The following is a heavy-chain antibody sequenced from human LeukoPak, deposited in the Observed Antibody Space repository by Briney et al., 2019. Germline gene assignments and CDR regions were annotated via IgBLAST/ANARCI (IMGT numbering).Heavy chain of an antibody. CDR2: ISYDGSNK. CDR1: GFTFSSYG. D-gene: IGHD5-12*01. Sequence: PGRSLRLSCAASGFTFSSYGMHWVRQAPGKGLEWVAVISYDGSNKYYADSVKGRFTISRDNSKNTLYLQMNSLRAEDTAVYYCARETSGYETHYYYYYGMDVWGQGTTVTVSS. CDR3: ARETSGYETHYYYYYGMDV. J-gene: IGHJ6*02. V-gene: IGHV3-30*03.